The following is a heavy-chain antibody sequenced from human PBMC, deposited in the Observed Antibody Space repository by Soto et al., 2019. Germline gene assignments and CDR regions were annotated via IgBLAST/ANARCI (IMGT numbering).Heavy chain of an antibody. J-gene: IGHJ5*02. CDR1: GYSFTSYW. D-gene: IGHD3-3*01. V-gene: IGHV5-51*01. CDR2: IYPGDSDT. CDR3: AKHPPYYVFWSVFLPPP. Sequence: PGESLKISCKGSGYSFTSYWIGWVRQMPGKGLEWMGIIYPGDSDTRYSPSFQGQVTISADQSISPAYLQVSSLKASNPAMYYCAKHPPYYVFWSVFLPPPWGQGPLVPVPS.